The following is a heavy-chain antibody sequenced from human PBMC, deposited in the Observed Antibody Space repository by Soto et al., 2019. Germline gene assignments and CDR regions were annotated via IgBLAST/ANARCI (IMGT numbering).Heavy chain of an antibody. CDR1: GFSFSTSA. Sequence: QVQLVESGGGMVQPGRSLRLSCIASGFSFSTSAMHWVRQAPGKGLEWVAAVSHDDTTNYCADSVKGRFTISRDNSKNTLYLQMNSLRAEDTAVYFCARRGPDYYERSGYYYFDYWGQGTLVTVSS. D-gene: IGHD3-22*01. J-gene: IGHJ4*02. CDR2: VSHDDTTN. CDR3: ARRGPDYYERSGYYYFDY. V-gene: IGHV3-30-3*01.